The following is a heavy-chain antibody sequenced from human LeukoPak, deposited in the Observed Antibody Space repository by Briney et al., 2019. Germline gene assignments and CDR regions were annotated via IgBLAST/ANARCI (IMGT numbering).Heavy chain of an antibody. J-gene: IGHJ4*02. D-gene: IGHD6-13*01. CDR3: ATGGDSSSWSPFGY. CDR2: IIPMFGTT. CDR1: GGTLTNYA. Sequence: ASVKVSCKASGGTLTNYAIGWVRQAPGQGLEWMGRIIPMFGTTNCAQKFQGRVTITTDESTSTVYMELSSLTSEDTAVYYCATGGDSSSWSPFGYWGQGTLVTVSS. V-gene: IGHV1-69*05.